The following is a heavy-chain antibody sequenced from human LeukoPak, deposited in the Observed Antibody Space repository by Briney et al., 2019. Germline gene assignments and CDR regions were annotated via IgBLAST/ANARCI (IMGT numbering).Heavy chain of an antibody. CDR2: ISSSSSYI. Sequence: PGGSLRLSCAASGFTFSSYSMNWVRQALGKGLEWVSSISSSSSYIYYADSVKGRFTISRDNAKNSLYLQMNSLRAEDTAVYYCARVTTVAGSYYYYYSMDVWGKGTTVTISS. CDR3: ARVTTVAGSYYYYYSMDV. J-gene: IGHJ6*03. V-gene: IGHV3-21*01. CDR1: GFTFSSYS. D-gene: IGHD6-19*01.